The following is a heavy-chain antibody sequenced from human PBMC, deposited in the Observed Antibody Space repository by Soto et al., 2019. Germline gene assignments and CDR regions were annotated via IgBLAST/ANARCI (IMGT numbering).Heavy chain of an antibody. CDR2: IYYSGST. J-gene: IGHJ6*02. V-gene: IGHV4-59*01. D-gene: IGHD2-2*01. CDR3: AREGCSSTSCYTPYYYYGMDV. Sequence: KSSETLSLTCTVSGGSISSYYWSWIRQPPGKGLEWIGYIYYSGSTNYNPSLKSRVTISVDTSKNQFSLKLSSVTAADTAVYYCAREGCSSTSCYTPYYYYGMDVWGQGTTVTVYS. CDR1: GGSISSYY.